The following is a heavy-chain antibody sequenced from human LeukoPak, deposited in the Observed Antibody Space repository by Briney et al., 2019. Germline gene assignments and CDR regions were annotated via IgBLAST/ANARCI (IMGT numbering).Heavy chain of an antibody. CDR3: AKGLRTGVGPYMGYHYYMDV. D-gene: IGHD3-16*01. J-gene: IGHJ6*03. V-gene: IGHV3-66*01. CDR1: GITVSSHY. CDR2: IFGGGST. Sequence: GGSLRLSCAASGITVSSHYMSWVRLAPGKGLDWVSVIFGGGSTYYADSVKGRFTISRDNSYNTVSLQMNSLRDEDTGVYYCAKGLRTGVGPYMGYHYYMDVWGKGATVTVSS.